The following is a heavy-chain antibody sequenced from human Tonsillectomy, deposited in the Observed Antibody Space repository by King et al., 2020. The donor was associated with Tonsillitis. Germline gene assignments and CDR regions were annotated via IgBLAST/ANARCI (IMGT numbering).Heavy chain of an antibody. Sequence: QLVQSGGGVVQPGRSLRLSCVASGFTFSSYGIHWVRQAPGKGLEWVAVISYDGSKKYYADSVKGRFSISRDNSKNTLYLQMNSLRAEDTAVYYCTKDPETGDCISANCDPDYWGQGILVTVSS. CDR1: GFTFSSYG. D-gene: IGHD7-27*01. CDR3: TKDPETGDCISANCDPDY. CDR2: ISYDGSKK. J-gene: IGHJ4*02. V-gene: IGHV3-30*18.